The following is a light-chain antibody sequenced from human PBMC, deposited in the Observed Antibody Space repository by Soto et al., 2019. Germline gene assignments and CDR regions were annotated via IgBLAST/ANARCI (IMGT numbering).Light chain of an antibody. V-gene: IGKV3D-20*02. CDR3: QQRSNWPLT. Sequence: EIVLTQSPGTLSLSPVERATLSCRASQSLSSTYLAWYQQKPGQAPRLLIYGASSRATGIPDKFSGSGSGTDFTLTISRLEPEDFAVYYCQQRSNWPLTFGGGTKVGIK. J-gene: IGKJ4*01. CDR2: GAS. CDR1: QSLSSTY.